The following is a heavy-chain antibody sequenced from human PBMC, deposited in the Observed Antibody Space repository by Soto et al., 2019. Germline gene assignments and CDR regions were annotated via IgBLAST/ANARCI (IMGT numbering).Heavy chain of an antibody. CDR2: IYHSGST. CDR3: ARGGKTVTTFDY. Sequence: QLQLQESGSGLVKPSQTLSLTCAVSGGSISSGGYSWSWIRQPPGKGLEWIGYIYHSGSTYYNPSLKSRLTISVDSSKTQFSLTLSSVTAADTAVYDWARGGKTVTTFDYWGQGTLVTVSS. V-gene: IGHV4-30-2*01. J-gene: IGHJ4*02. D-gene: IGHD4-17*01. CDR1: GGSISSGGYS.